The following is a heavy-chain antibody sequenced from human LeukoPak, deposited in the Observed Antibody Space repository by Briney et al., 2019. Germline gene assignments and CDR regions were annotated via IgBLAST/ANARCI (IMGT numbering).Heavy chain of an antibody. CDR1: GFTFSSYW. CDR3: AREILVPAAIGAHGFDY. Sequence: PGGSLRLSCAASGFTFSSYWMHWVRQAPGKGLVWVSRINSDGSSTSYADSVKGRFTISRDNSKNTLSLQMNSLRAEDTAVYYCAREILVPAAIGAHGFDYWGQGILVTVSS. D-gene: IGHD2-2*01. CDR2: INSDGSST. V-gene: IGHV3-74*01. J-gene: IGHJ4*02.